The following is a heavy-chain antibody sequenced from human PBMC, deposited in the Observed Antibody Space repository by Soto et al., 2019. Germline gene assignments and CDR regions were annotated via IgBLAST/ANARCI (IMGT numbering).Heavy chain of an antibody. CDR2: ISGGGDNT. D-gene: IGHD3-10*01. J-gene: IGHJ5*02. CDR3: AKAPWELGSNWFDP. CDR1: RFTFSSYA. V-gene: IGHV3-23*01. Sequence: EVQLLESGGGLVQPGGSLRLSCAASRFTFSSYAMGWVRQAPGKGLEWVSSISGGGDNTYYADSVKGRFPISRDNSKNTLYLQMNSLRADDPAVYYCAKAPWELGSNWFDPWGQGTRVTVSS.